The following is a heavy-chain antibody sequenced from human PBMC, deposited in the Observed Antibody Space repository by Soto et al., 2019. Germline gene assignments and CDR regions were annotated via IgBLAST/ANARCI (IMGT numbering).Heavy chain of an antibody. J-gene: IGHJ4*02. CDR1: GFTFRIYG. CDR2: ISSCGSCI. CDR3: AREPEGIAEAPDY. V-gene: IGHV3-21*01. Sequence: GGSLRLSCAASGFTFRIYGMNWVRRAPGGGLEWVASISSCGSCIYYADSVKGRFTIFRDDPEQSLYLQMNTLRAKDTALYYGAREPEGIAEAPDYWARGTLVTVSS.